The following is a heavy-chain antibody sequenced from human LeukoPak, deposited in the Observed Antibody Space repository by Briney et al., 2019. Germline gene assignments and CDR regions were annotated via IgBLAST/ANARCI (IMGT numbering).Heavy chain of an antibody. CDR1: GFTFSSYA. V-gene: IGHV3-23*01. Sequence: PGGSLRLSCAAYGFTFSSYAMSWVRQAPGKGLEWVSAISGSGGSTYYADSVKGRFTISRDNSKNTLYLQMNSLRAEDTAVYYCAKVSRWLEGPIDYWGQGTLVTVSS. CDR2: ISGSGGST. CDR3: AKVSRWLEGPIDY. D-gene: IGHD5-24*01. J-gene: IGHJ4*02.